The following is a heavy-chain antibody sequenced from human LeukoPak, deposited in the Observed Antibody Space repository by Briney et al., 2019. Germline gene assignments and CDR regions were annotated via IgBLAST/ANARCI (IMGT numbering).Heavy chain of an antibody. V-gene: IGHV4-59*01. CDR2: MSHSGST. D-gene: IGHD4-17*01. CDR1: GDSITDYY. CDR3: ARESSTVNTEPFDI. J-gene: IGHJ3*02. Sequence: SETLSLTCTVSGDSITDYYWTWIRQTPGKGLEWIGFMSHSGSTNYNPSLESRVTISIHTSRTQFSLTLSSVTAADTAVYYCARESSTVNTEPFDIWGQGTMVTVSS.